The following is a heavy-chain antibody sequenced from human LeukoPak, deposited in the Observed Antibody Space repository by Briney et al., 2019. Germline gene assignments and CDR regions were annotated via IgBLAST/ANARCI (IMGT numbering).Heavy chain of an antibody. D-gene: IGHD3-10*01. CDR2: IKSKTDGGTT. CDR1: GFTFSNAW. J-gene: IGHJ4*02. Sequence: GGSLRLSCAASGFTFSNAWMSWVRQAPGKGLEWVGRIKSKTDGGTTDYAAPVKGRFTISRADSKNTLYLQMNSLKTEDTAVYYCLRDWYGSGSYWQIRESYFDYWGQGTLVTVSS. CDR3: LRDWYGSGSYWQIRESYFDY. V-gene: IGHV3-15*01.